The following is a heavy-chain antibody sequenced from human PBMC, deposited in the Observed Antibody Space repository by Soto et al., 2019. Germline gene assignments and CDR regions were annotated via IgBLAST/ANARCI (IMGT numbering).Heavy chain of an antibody. CDR2: ISGSGGST. J-gene: IGHJ4*02. V-gene: IGHV3-23*01. CDR1: GFTFSSYA. CDR3: AKDRRGLSYGNGDFDY. Sequence: GGSLRLSCAASGFTFSSYAMSWVRQAPGKGLEWVSAISGSGGSTYYADSVKGRFTISRDNSKNTLYLQMNSLRAEDTAVYYCAKDRRGLSYGNGDFDYWGQGTLVTVSS. D-gene: IGHD5-18*01.